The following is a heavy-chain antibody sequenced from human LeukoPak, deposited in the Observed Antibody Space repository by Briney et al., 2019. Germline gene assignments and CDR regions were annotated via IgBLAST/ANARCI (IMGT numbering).Heavy chain of an antibody. CDR1: GYTFRTYG. CDR2: INPSGGST. Sequence: ASVKVSCKTSGYTFRTYGITWVRQAPGQGLEWMGIINPSGGSTSYAQKFQGRVTMTRDMSTSTVYMELSSLRSEDTAVYYCASRAAAGNFDYWGQGTLVTVSS. CDR3: ASRAAAGNFDY. J-gene: IGHJ4*02. D-gene: IGHD6-13*01. V-gene: IGHV1-46*01.